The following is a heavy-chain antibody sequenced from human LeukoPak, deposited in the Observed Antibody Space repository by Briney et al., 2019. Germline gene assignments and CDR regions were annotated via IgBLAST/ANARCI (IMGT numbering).Heavy chain of an antibody. Sequence: GKSLRLSCAASGFPFSSYAMHWVRQAPGKGLEWVALISYDGSNKYYADSVKGRFTVSRDNSKSTLYLQMNGLKTDDTAVYYCARARYCISTSCRDAFDIWGQGTMVTVSS. J-gene: IGHJ3*02. CDR2: ISYDGSNK. V-gene: IGHV3-30-3*01. CDR3: ARARYCISTSCRDAFDI. CDR1: GFPFSSYA. D-gene: IGHD2-2*01.